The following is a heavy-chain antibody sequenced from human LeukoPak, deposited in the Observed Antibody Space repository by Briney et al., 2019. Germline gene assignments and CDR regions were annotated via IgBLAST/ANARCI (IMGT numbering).Heavy chain of an antibody. CDR3: ARSLVVVPAAIEVGWFDP. D-gene: IGHD2-2*01. V-gene: IGHV1-69*13. CDR1: GGTFSSYA. J-gene: IGHJ5*02. CDR2: IIPIFGTA. Sequence: SVKVSCKASGGTFSSYAISWVRQAPGQGLEWMGGIIPIFGTANYAQKFQGRVTITADESTSTAYMELSSLRSEDTAVYYCARSLVVVPAAIEVGWFDPWGREPWSPSPQ.